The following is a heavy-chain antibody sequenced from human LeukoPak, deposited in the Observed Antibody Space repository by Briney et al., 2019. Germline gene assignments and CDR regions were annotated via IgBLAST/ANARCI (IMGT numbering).Heavy chain of an antibody. Sequence: SETLSLTCAVSGYSTSSGYYWGWIRQPPGKGLEWIGSMYHSGSTYYNPSLKSRVTISVDTSKSQVSLNLRSVTAADTALYYCARGTTVLYYMDVWGKGTTVTVSS. D-gene: IGHD4-17*01. CDR1: GYSTSSGYY. CDR3: ARGTTVLYYMDV. CDR2: MYHSGST. V-gene: IGHV4-38-2*01. J-gene: IGHJ6*03.